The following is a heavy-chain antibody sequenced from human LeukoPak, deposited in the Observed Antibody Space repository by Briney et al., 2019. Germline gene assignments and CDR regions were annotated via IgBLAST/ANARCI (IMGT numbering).Heavy chain of an antibody. V-gene: IGHV3-48*03. J-gene: IGHJ4*02. CDR1: GFTFNNFE. CDR3: ARGTVTMVDY. Sequence: GGSLRLSCAASGFTFNNFEMNWVRQAPGKGLEWVSYVSGSGDEIRYGDSVKGRFTISRDNAKSSLYLQMDSLRAEDTAVYYCARGTVTMVDYWGQGTLVTVSS. D-gene: IGHD3-10*01. CDR2: VSGSGDEI.